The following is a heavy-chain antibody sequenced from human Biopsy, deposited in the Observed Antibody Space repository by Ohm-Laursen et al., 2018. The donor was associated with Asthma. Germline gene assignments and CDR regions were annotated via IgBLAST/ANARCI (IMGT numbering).Heavy chain of an antibody. V-gene: IGHV4-59*01. Sequence: SETLSLTRTVSPGSINDYYWNWIRQFPGKGLEWIGYVHSTGSTRFNPSLKSRLTISVDTSVDQVSLKLTSVTAADTAVYYCARATSTWSQSGPHYFDHWGQGTLVTVSS. J-gene: IGHJ4*02. D-gene: IGHD6-13*01. CDR2: VHSTGST. CDR1: PGSINDYY. CDR3: ARATSTWSQSGPHYFDH.